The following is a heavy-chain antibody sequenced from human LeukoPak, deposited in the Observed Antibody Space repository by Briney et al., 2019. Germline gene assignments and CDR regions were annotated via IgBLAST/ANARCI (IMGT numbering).Heavy chain of an antibody. CDR1: GFTFRKHY. J-gene: IGHJ4*02. Sequence: PGGSLRLSCAASGFTFRKHYMSWIRQAPGMGPEWVAYIGASGSTRYYRDSVNGRFTVSRDNAKNSLHLQMNSLRPEDTAVYYCAKVAGGFFGVFFMKHFDYWGQGTLVTVSS. D-gene: IGHD3-3*01. CDR2: IGASGSTR. CDR3: AKVAGGFFGVFFMKHFDY. V-gene: IGHV3-11*01.